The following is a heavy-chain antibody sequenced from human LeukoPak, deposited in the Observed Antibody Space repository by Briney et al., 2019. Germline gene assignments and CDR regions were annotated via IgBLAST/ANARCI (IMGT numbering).Heavy chain of an antibody. CDR1: GGSISSYY. Sequence: SETLSLTCTVSGGSISSYYWSWICQPPGKGLECLGFIYHTGTTNYNPSLKSRVTISVDTSTNQFSLKLSSVTAADTAIYYCARTYCSTNACPFDHWGQGTLVTVSS. CDR2: IYHTGTT. J-gene: IGHJ4*02. CDR3: ARTYCSTNACPFDH. V-gene: IGHV4-59*08. D-gene: IGHD2-2*01.